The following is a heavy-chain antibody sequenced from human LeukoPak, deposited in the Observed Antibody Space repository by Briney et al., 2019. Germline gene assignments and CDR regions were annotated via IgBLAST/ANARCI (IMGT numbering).Heavy chain of an antibody. J-gene: IGHJ5*02. D-gene: IGHD2-15*01. CDR1: GYTFTGYY. Sequence: ASVKVSCKASGYTFTGYYMHWVRQAPGEGLEWMGWINPNSGGTNYAQKFQGRVTMTRDTSISTAYMELSRLRSDDTAVYYCARGTRGSPWNWFDPWGQGTLVTVSS. V-gene: IGHV1-2*02. CDR3: ARGTRGSPWNWFDP. CDR2: INPNSGGT.